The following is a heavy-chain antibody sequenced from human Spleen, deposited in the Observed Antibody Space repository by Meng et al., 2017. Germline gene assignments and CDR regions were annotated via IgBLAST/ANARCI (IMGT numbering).Heavy chain of an antibody. V-gene: IGHV4-30-4*01. D-gene: IGHD2-21*01. CDR2: IYNSGST. CDR1: GCSISRGDYY. J-gene: IGHJ4*02. Sequence: QVQLQESGPGLGKPSQALSLTCTVSGCSISRGDYYWSWIRQPLGKGLEWIGYIYNSGSTYYNPSLKSRVTISVDTSKNQFSLKLRFVTAADTAVYYCAREGRSHQVGVSVYWGQGNLVTVSS. CDR3: AREGRSHQVGVSVY.